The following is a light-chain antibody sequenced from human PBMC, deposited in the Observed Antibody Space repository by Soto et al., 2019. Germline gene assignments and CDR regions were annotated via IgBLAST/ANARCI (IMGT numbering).Light chain of an antibody. CDR2: DAS. CDR1: QSVSSY. Sequence: EIVLTQSPATLSLSPGERATLSCRASQSVSSYLAWYQQKPGQAPRLLIYDASNRATGIPARFSGSGSGTDFTLTISSLEPEDFAVYYCQQRSNWLGTFGPGTKVAIK. V-gene: IGKV3-11*01. CDR3: QQRSNWLGT. J-gene: IGKJ3*01.